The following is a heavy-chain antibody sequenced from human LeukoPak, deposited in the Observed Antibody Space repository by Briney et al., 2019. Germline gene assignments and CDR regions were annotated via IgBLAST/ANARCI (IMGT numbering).Heavy chain of an antibody. CDR1: GGAFTRYA. Sequence: SLKVSCKASGGAFTRYAISWVRQAPGQGLEWMGGIIPIFGRANYAQKFQGRVTITADEVTSTVYMELSSLRSEDTAVYYCARGGYYDILTGYYRHYYYYMDVWGKGTTVTISS. D-gene: IGHD3-9*01. CDR3: ARGGYYDILTGYYRHYYYYMDV. CDR2: IIPIFGRA. J-gene: IGHJ6*03. V-gene: IGHV1-69*13.